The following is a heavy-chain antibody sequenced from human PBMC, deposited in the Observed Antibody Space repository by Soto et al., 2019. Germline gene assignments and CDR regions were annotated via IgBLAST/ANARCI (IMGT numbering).Heavy chain of an antibody. Sequence: QVQLVQSGAEVKKPGASVKVSCKASGYTFTSYGISWVRQAPGQGLEWMGWISAYNGNTNYAQKLQGRVTMTTDTYPSTAYMERRGLKSADTAVYYCARVYRIAMVRGELSEYWGQGTLVTVSS. J-gene: IGHJ4*02. CDR2: ISAYNGNT. CDR3: ARVYRIAMVRGELSEY. V-gene: IGHV1-18*01. CDR1: GYTFTSYG. D-gene: IGHD3-10*01.